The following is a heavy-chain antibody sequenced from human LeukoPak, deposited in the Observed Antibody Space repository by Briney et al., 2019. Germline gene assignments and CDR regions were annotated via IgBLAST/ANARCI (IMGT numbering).Heavy chain of an antibody. CDR3: ARGYSGSYYDLYFDY. CDR1: GYTFTGYY. J-gene: IGHJ4*02. D-gene: IGHD1-26*01. CDR2: INPNSGGT. Sequence: ASVKVSCKASGYTFTGYYMHWVRQAPGQGLEWMGWINPNSGGTNYAQKFQGRVTMTRDTSISTAYMELSRLRSDDTAVYYCARGYSGSYYDLYFDYWGQGTLVTVSS. V-gene: IGHV1-2*02.